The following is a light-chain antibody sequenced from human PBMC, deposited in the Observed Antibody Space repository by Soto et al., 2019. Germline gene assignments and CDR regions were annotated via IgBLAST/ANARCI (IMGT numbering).Light chain of an antibody. V-gene: IGKV1-39*01. CDR2: AAS. J-gene: IGKJ1*01. CDR1: QSITTF. Sequence: DIPMTQSPSSLSASVGDRVTISCRASQSITTFLNWYQQKPGKAPKLLISAASTLQSGVPSRFSGSGSGTHFTLTISSLQPEDFASYYCQQSYNTPRTFGQGTKVDFK. CDR3: QQSYNTPRT.